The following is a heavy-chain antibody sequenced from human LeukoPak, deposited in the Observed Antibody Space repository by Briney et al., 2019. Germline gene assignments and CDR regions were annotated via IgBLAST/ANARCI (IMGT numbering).Heavy chain of an antibody. CDR2: ISAYNGNT. CDR1: GYAFTSYG. D-gene: IGHD5-24*01. Sequence: ASVKVSCKASGYAFTSYGISWVRQAPGQGLEWMGWISAYNGNTNYAQKLQGRVTMSTDTSTSTGYMELRSLRSDDTAVYYCARGLQETLAWLKALSAFDIWGQGTMVTVSS. V-gene: IGHV1-18*01. CDR3: ARGLQETLAWLKALSAFDI. J-gene: IGHJ3*02.